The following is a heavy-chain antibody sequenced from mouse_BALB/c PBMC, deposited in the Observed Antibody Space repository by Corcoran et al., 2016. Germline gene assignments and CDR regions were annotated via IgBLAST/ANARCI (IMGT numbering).Heavy chain of an antibody. J-gene: IGHJ4*01. CDR3: ADDRYGYAMDY. Sequence: VQLQQSGAVLVQPGASVKSSCTASGFNIKDTYMHWVKQRPEQGLEWIGRIDPANGNTKYDPKFQGKATITADTSSNTAYLQLSSLTSEDTSVYYCADDRYGYAMDYWGQGTSVTVSS. CDR1: GFNIKDTY. V-gene: IGHV14-3*02. CDR2: IDPANGNT. D-gene: IGHD2-14*01.